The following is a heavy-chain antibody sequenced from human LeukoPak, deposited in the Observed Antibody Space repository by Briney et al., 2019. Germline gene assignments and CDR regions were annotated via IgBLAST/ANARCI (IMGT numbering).Heavy chain of an antibody. Sequence: GGSLRLSCAASGFTFSSYAMSWVRQAPGKGLEWVSAINGSGGSTYYADSVKGRFTISRDNSKNTLYLQMNSLRAEDTAVYYCAKDIAAAGNFDYWGQGTLVTVSS. CDR3: AKDIAAAGNFDY. J-gene: IGHJ4*02. CDR2: INGSGGST. D-gene: IGHD6-13*01. CDR1: GFTFSSYA. V-gene: IGHV3-23*01.